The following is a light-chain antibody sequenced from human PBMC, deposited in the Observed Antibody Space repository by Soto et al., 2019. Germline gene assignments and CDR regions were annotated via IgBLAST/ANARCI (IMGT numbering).Light chain of an antibody. CDR3: QQYGSSPWA. CDR2: GAS. Sequence: EIVLTQSPGTLSLSPGERATLSCRASQSVSSSYLAWYQQKPGQAPRLLIYGASSRATGIPDRFSGSGSGTDFTLTISRLEPEGFAVYYCQQYGSSPWAFGHGTKVEIK. V-gene: IGKV3-20*01. CDR1: QSVSSSY. J-gene: IGKJ1*01.